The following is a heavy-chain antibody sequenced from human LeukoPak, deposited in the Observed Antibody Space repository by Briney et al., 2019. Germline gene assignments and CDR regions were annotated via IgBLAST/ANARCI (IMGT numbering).Heavy chain of an antibody. V-gene: IGHV3-48*04. Sequence: GGSLRLSCAASGFTFSSYSMNWVRQAPGKGLEWVSYISSSSSTIYYADSVKGRFTISRDNAKNSLYLQMNSLRAEETAVYYCARDLLDRWGFGESDAFDIWGQGTMVTVSS. D-gene: IGHD3-10*01. CDR1: GFTFSSYS. J-gene: IGHJ3*02. CDR2: ISSSSSTI. CDR3: ARDLLDRWGFGESDAFDI.